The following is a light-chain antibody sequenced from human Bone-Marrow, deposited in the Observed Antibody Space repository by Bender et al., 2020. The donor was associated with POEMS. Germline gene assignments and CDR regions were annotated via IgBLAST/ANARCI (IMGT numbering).Light chain of an antibody. CDR3: QVWDTSADHLYV. Sequence: SYELTQPPSVSVSPGQTASITCSGDALPKQHAYWYQQKPGQAPMLVIYKDKERPSGIPERFSGSTSGTTVTLTINRVEAGDEADYFCQVWDTSADHLYVFGPGTKVTVL. CDR2: KDK. J-gene: IGLJ1*01. V-gene: IGLV3-25*02. CDR1: ALPKQH.